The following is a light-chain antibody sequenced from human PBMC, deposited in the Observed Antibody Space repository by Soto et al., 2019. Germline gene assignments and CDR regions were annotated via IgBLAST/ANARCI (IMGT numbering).Light chain of an antibody. Sequence: EIVMTQSPGTLSVSPGERATLSCGASQSVSSNLAWYQQKPGQAPRLLIYGASTRATGIPARFSGSGSGTEFTLSISSLQSEYFAVYYCQQYHNWVTFGGGTKVEIK. J-gene: IGKJ4*01. CDR3: QQYHNWVT. CDR1: QSVSSN. V-gene: IGKV3D-15*01. CDR2: GAS.